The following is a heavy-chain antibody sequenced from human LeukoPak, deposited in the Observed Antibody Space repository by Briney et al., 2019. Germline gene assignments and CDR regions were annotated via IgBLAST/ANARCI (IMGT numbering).Heavy chain of an antibody. CDR3: AKGGVTRGYSYGFPTNFDY. CDR1: GFTFSSYA. Sequence: GGSLRLSCAASGFTFSSYAMSWVRQAPGKGLEWVSVISGSGGSTYYADSVKGRFTISRDNSKNTLYLQMNSLRAEDTAVYYCAKGGVTRGYSYGFPTNFDYWGQGTLVTVSS. J-gene: IGHJ4*02. CDR2: ISGSGGST. V-gene: IGHV3-23*01. D-gene: IGHD5-18*01.